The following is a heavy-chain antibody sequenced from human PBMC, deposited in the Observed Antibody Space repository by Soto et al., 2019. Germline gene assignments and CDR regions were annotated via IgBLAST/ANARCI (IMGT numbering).Heavy chain of an antibody. V-gene: IGHV3-53*01. CDR3: ARDFRSSSWYAFDI. CDR2: IYSGGST. D-gene: IGHD6-13*01. CDR1: GFTVSSNY. Sequence: GGSLRLSCAASGFTVSSNYMSWVRQAPGKGLEWVSVIYSGGSTYYADSVKGRFTISRDNSKNTLYLQMNSLRAEDTAVYYCARDFRSSSWYAFDIWGQGTMVTVSS. J-gene: IGHJ3*02.